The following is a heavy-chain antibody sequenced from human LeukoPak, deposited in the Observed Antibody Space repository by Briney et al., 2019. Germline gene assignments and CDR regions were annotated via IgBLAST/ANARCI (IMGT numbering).Heavy chain of an antibody. CDR3: VRDTPGSGWLYY. CDR2: ISGDSSYI. CDR1: GFLFRRYS. Sequence: GSLRLSCAGFGFLFRRYSLNLGRQAPGEGLGWVSTISGDSSYIQYADSVKGRFTISRDNTKNSLFLQMSSLRAEDTAVYYCVRDTPGSGWLYYWGQGTLVTVSS. V-gene: IGHV3-21*01. D-gene: IGHD6-19*01. J-gene: IGHJ4*02.